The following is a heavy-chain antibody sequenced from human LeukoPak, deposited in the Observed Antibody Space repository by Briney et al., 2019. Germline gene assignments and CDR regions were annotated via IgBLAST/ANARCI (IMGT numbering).Heavy chain of an antibody. Sequence: SETLSLTCTVSGGSISSYYRSWIRQPPGKELEWIGYIYYSGSTNYNPSLKSRITISVDTSKNQFSLKLSSVTAADTAVYYCARHDPDYYDSSGYYDYWGQGTLVTVSS. V-gene: IGHV4-59*08. CDR3: ARHDPDYYDSSGYYDY. CDR2: IYYSGST. J-gene: IGHJ4*02. D-gene: IGHD3-22*01. CDR1: GGSISSYY.